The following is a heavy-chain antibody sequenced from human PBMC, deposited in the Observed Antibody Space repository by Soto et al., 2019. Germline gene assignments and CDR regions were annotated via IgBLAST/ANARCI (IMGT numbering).Heavy chain of an antibody. Sequence: SETLSLTCTVSGGSISSSSYYWGWIRQPPGKGLEWIGSIYYSGSTYYNPSLKSRVAISVDTSKNQFSLKLSSVTAADTAVYYCAREIQLWSYGFDYWGQGTLVTVSS. CDR1: GGSISSSSYY. J-gene: IGHJ4*02. D-gene: IGHD5-18*01. V-gene: IGHV4-39*02. CDR2: IYYSGST. CDR3: AREIQLWSYGFDY.